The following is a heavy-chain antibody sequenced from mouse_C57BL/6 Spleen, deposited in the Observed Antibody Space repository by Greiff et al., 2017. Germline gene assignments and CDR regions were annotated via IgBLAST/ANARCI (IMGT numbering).Heavy chain of an antibody. CDR1: GYSITSGYY. V-gene: IGHV3-6*01. Sequence: EVQVVESGPGLVKPSQSLSLTCSVTGYSITSGYYWNWIRQFPGNKLEWMGYISYDGSNNYNPSLKNRISITRDTSKNQFFLKLNSVTTEDTATYYCADSNYSYWYFDVWGTGTTVTVSS. D-gene: IGHD2-5*01. CDR3: ADSNYSYWYFDV. CDR2: ISYDGSN. J-gene: IGHJ1*03.